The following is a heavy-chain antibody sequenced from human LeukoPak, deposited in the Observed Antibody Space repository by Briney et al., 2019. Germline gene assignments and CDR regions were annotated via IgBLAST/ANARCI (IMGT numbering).Heavy chain of an antibody. CDR2: IYYSGST. V-gene: IGHV4-30-4*01. J-gene: IGHJ4*02. D-gene: IGHD3-3*01. Sequence: SETLSLTCTVSGGSISSGDYYWSWIHQPPGKGLEWIGYIYYSGSTYYNPSLKSRVTISVDTSKNQFSLKLSSVTAADTAVYYCARGERYYDFWSGYSRGFSGFDYWGQGTLVTVSS. CDR3: ARGERYYDFWSGYSRGFSGFDY. CDR1: GGSISSGDYY.